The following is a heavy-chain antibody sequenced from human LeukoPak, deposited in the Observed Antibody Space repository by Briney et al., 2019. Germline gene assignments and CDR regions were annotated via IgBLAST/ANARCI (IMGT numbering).Heavy chain of an antibody. V-gene: IGHV3-7*01. Sequence: PGGSLRLSCAASGFSFNTYWMTWVRQAPGKGLEWVANINLDGNEINYVDCLKDRFTISRDNARTSLYLQMSSLRAEDTAVYYCASGRRDFVHWGHGTLVTVSS. CDR3: ASGRRDFVH. CDR2: INLDGNEI. J-gene: IGHJ4*01. CDR1: GFSFNTYW. D-gene: IGHD3-16*01.